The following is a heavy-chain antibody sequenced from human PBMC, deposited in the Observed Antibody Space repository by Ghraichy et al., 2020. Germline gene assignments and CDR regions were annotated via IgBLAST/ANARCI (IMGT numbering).Heavy chain of an antibody. D-gene: IGHD3-9*01. Sequence: GGSLRLSCAASGFTFSSYAMSWVRQAPGKGLEWVSAISGSGGSTYYADSVKGRFTISRDNSKNTLYLQMNSLRAEDTAVYYCAKEGNDILTGHLTYTLYYYYGMDVWGQGTTVTVSS. V-gene: IGHV3-23*01. CDR2: ISGSGGST. J-gene: IGHJ6*02. CDR3: AKEGNDILTGHLTYTLYYYYGMDV. CDR1: GFTFSSYA.